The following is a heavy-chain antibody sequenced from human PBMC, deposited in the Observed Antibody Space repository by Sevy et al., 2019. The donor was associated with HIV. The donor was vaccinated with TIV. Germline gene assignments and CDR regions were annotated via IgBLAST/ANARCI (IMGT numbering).Heavy chain of an antibody. CDR2: INPNSGGT. V-gene: IGHV1-2*06. D-gene: IGHD6-13*01. Sequence: ASVKVSCKASGYTFTGYYMHWVRQAPGQGLEWMGRINPNSGGTNYAQKFQGRVTMTRDTSIRTAYMELSRLGSDDTAGYYCARVGEGIAAADSDYWGQGTLVTVSS. J-gene: IGHJ4*02. CDR3: ARVGEGIAAADSDY. CDR1: GYTFTGYY.